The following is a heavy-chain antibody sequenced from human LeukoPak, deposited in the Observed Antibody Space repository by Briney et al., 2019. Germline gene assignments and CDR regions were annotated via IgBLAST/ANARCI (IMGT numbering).Heavy chain of an antibody. V-gene: IGHV1-46*01. J-gene: IGHJ4*02. CDR3: AATVVRGVIQY. CDR1: GYTFTSYY. Sequence: ASVKVSCKASGYTFTSYYMHWVRQAPGQGLEWMGIINPSGGSTSYAQKFQGRVTMTRNTSISTAYMELSSLRSEDTAVYYCAATVVRGVIQYWGQGTLVTVSS. CDR2: INPSGGST. D-gene: IGHD3-10*01.